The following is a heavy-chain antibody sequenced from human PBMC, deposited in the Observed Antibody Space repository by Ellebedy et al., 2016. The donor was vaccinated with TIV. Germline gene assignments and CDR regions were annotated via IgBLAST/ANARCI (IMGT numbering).Heavy chain of an antibody. CDR1: GFTFRSYC. J-gene: IGHJ6*02. CDR3: AIPLLQLDQYYYGVDV. CDR2: ISYDGSKK. D-gene: IGHD1-1*01. Sequence: LSLTCAASGFTFRSYCMHWVRQVPGKGLEWVAVISYDGSKKHYADSVKGRFTISRDNPKNMLYLQMNSLRAEDTALYYCAIPLLQLDQYYYGVDVWGQGTTVTVSS. V-gene: IGHV3-30*03.